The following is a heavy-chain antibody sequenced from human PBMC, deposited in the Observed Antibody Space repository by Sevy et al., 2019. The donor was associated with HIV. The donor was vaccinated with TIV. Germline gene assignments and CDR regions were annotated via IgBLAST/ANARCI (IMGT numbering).Heavy chain of an antibody. CDR2: MNTDGSST. Sequence: GGSLRLSCEASGFDFSSHGMQWVRQAPGKGLVWVSRMNTDGSSTKYADSVKGRFTISRDNAKNTLYLEMNNLRDEDTALYYCATPRFDFWGPGTLVTVSS. V-gene: IGHV3-74*03. CDR1: GFDFSSHG. J-gene: IGHJ4*02. CDR3: ATPRFDF.